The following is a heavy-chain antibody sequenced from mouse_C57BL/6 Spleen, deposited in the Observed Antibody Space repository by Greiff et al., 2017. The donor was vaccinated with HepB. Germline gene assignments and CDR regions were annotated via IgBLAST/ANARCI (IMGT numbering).Heavy chain of an antibody. D-gene: IGHD2-1*01. CDR2: IDPSDSYT. V-gene: IGHV1-59*01. J-gene: IGHJ4*01. Sequence: QVQLQQPGAELVRPGTSVKLSCKASGYTFTSYWMHWVKQRPGQGLEWIGVIDPSDSYTNYNQKFKGKATLTVDTSSSTAYMQLSSLTSEDSAVYYCARSTRDAMDYWGQGTSVTVSS. CDR1: GYTFTSYW. CDR3: ARSTRDAMDY.